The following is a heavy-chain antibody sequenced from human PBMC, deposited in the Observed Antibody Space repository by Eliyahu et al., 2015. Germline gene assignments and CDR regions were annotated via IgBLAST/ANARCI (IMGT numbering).Heavy chain of an antibody. J-gene: IGHJ5*02. CDR2: IYYSGST. CDR3: ARGIVATVDWFDP. CDR1: GGXIXSGGYY. V-gene: IGHV4-31*03. Sequence: QVQLQESGPGLVKPSQTLSLTCTVSGGXIXSGGYYWXWIRQHPGKGLEWIGYIYYSGSTYYNPSLKSRVTISVDTSKNQFSLKLSSVTAADTAVYYCARGIVATVDWFDPWGQGTLVTVSS. D-gene: IGHD5-12*01.